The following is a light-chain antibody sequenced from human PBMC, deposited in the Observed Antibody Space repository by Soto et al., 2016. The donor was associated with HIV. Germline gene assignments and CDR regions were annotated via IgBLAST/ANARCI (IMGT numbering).Light chain of an antibody. CDR1: DIESRD. V-gene: IGLV3-21*03. CDR2: DDA. Sequence: SYELTQPPSVSVAPGKTARITCGGNDIESRDVNWYQQKPGQAPVLVVYDDADRPSVIPERFSGSNSGNTATLTISRVEAGDEADYYCQVWDYSSDRYVFGTVTKVIVL. CDR3: QVWDYSSDRYV. J-gene: IGLJ1*01.